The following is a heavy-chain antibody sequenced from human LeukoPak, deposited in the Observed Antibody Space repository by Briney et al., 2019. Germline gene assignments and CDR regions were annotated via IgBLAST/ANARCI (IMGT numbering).Heavy chain of an antibody. CDR2: ISSSGSTI. CDR1: GFTVSSNS. V-gene: IGHV3-11*04. CDR3: ARDGSRGNLVTAPDY. Sequence: GGSLRLSCTVSGFTVSSNSMSWIRQAPGKGLEWLSYISSSGSTIYYADSVKGRFTISRDNAKNSLYLQMNSLRAEDTAVYYCARDGSRGNLVTAPDYWGQGTLVTVSS. J-gene: IGHJ4*02. D-gene: IGHD2-21*02.